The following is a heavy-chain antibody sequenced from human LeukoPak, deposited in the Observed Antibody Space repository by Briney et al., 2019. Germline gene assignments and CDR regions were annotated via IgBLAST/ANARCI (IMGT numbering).Heavy chain of an antibody. D-gene: IGHD4-23*01. Sequence: GGSLRLSCAASGFTFSIYSMNWVRQAPGKGLEWVSSISSSSSYIYYADSVKGRFTISRDNAKNSLYLQMNSLRAEDTAVYYCARVRWESAHDAFDIWGQGTMVTVSS. CDR3: ARVRWESAHDAFDI. CDR2: ISSSSSYI. J-gene: IGHJ3*02. V-gene: IGHV3-21*01. CDR1: GFTFSIYS.